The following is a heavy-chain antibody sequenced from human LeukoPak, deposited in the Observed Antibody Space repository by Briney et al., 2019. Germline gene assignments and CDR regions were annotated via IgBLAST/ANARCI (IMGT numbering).Heavy chain of an antibody. CDR1: GFTFSNYG. V-gene: IGHV3-30*02. D-gene: IGHD2-2*02. J-gene: IGHJ5*02. CDR2: IRYDGSNK. CDR3: AKDRVVIVPAAIEA. Sequence: PGGSLRLSCAASGFTFSNYGVHWVRQAPGKGLEWVSFIRYDGSNKYYADSVKGRFTISRDNSKNTLYLQMNSLRAEDTAVYYCAKDRVVIVPAAIEAWGQGTLVTVSS.